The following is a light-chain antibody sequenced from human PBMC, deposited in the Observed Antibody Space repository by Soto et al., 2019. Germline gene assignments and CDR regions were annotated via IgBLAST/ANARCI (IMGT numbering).Light chain of an antibody. CDR3: QQYKSYPRT. Sequence: DIQMTQSPSTLSASVGDRVTITCRASQSISSALVWYQQKPGKAPNLLIYKASSLESGVPLRFSGSGSGTEFTLTISSLQPEDFATYYCQQYKSYPRTFGQGTKVEIK. V-gene: IGKV1-5*03. CDR1: QSISSA. J-gene: IGKJ1*01. CDR2: KAS.